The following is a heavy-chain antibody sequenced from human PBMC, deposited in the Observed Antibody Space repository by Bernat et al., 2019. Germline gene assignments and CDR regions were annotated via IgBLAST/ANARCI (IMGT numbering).Heavy chain of an antibody. D-gene: IGHD2-8*02. J-gene: IGHJ1*01. Sequence: EVQLVESGGALVQPGGSLRLSCVGSGFSFGGIWMTWVRQAPGKGLEWVANIKQDGSVQHYVDSVKGRFIISRDNTKNSLFLQMNSLRVDDTAVYYCARGYGPENWGQGTLVTVSS. CDR2: IKQDGSVQ. V-gene: IGHV3-7*03. CDR3: ARGYGPEN. CDR1: GFSFGGIW.